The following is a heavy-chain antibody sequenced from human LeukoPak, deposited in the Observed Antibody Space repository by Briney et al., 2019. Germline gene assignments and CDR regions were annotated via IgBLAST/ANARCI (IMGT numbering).Heavy chain of an antibody. CDR2: IKKDGSEK. CDR1: GFIFSRYW. D-gene: IGHD1-26*01. Sequence: GGSLRLSCAASGFIFSRYWTSWVRQAPGKGLEWVANIKKDGSEKYYVDSVEGRLTISRDNAKNSLYLQMNSLRAEDTAVYYCAREQWELPRGTYYFDYWGQGTLVSVSS. CDR3: AREQWELPRGTYYFDY. J-gene: IGHJ4*02. V-gene: IGHV3-7*05.